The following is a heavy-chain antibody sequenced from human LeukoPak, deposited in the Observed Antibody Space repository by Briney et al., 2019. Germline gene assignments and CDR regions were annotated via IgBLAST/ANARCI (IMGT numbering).Heavy chain of an antibody. CDR1: GFTFSSYS. J-gene: IGHJ4*02. V-gene: IGHV3-23*01. CDR3: VKGLRSYGYSLFDY. CDR2: ISGGGETS. D-gene: IGHD5-18*01. Sequence: GGSLTLSCAASGFTFSSYSMNWVRQAPGKGLEWVSVISGGGETSYYADSVKGRFTISRDNSKNTIYLQMNSLGAEDTAVYYCVKGLRSYGYSLFDYWGQGSLVTVSS.